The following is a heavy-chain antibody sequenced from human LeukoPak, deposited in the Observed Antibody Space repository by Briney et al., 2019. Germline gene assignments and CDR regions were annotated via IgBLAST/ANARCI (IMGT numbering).Heavy chain of an antibody. CDR3: ARDPDYGGSGFFGDS. D-gene: IGHD4-23*01. J-gene: IGHJ4*02. CDR2: IQQDGSGK. CDR1: GFTFSSCW. Sequence: PGGSLRLSCAASGFTFSSCWMTWVRQAPGKGLEWVANIQQDGSGKYYVDSVKGRFTISRDNAKNSLYLQMNSLRAEDTAVYYCARDPDYGGSGFFGDSWGQGTLVTVSS. V-gene: IGHV3-7*01.